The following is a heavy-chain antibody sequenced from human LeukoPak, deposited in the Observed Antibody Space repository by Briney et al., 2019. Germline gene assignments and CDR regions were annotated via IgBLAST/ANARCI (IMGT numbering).Heavy chain of an antibody. CDR2: ITQDGSQK. V-gene: IGHV3-7*05. CDR1: GFSFSSYW. Sequence: GGSLRLSCAASGFSFSSYWMTWVRQAPGKGLQWVATITQDGSQKYYVDSVQGRFTISRDNAEKSLFLQVSSLRADDTAVYYCATEDWLRFDSWGQGTLLTVSS. D-gene: IGHD2-21*01. CDR3: ATEDWLRFDS. J-gene: IGHJ4*02.